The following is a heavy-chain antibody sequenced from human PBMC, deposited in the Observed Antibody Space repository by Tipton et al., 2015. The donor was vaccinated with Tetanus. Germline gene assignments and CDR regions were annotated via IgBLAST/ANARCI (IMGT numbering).Heavy chain of an antibody. CDR3: ARDRGVRGGYYYYHGMDV. V-gene: IGHV4-31*02. J-gene: IGHJ6*02. D-gene: IGHD3-10*01. Sequence: LRLSCTVSGGSISSDGAYWSWIRQHPGEGLEWIGYISNSGSTYYNPSLKSRVTISVDTSQKQISLKVNSVTAADTAVYYCARDRGVRGGYYYYHGMDVWGQGTTVTVSS. CDR1: GGSISSDGAY. CDR2: ISNSGST.